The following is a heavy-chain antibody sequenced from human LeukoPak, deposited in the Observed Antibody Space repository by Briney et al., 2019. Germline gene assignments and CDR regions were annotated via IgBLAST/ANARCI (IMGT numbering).Heavy chain of an antibody. V-gene: IGHV3-23*01. Sequence: GGSLRLSCAASGFTFSNYAMSWVRQAPEKGLEWVSSLSGNSAGTHYANSVKGRFTISRDNSKNTLYLQMNSLRAEDTAVYYCAKKHAFCGGDCYGLFDYWGQGTLVTVSS. CDR2: LSGNSAGT. D-gene: IGHD2-21*02. J-gene: IGHJ4*02. CDR3: AKKHAFCGGDCYGLFDY. CDR1: GFTFSNYA.